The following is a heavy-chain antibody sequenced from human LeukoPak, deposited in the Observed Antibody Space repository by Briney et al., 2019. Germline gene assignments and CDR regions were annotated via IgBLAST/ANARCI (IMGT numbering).Heavy chain of an antibody. J-gene: IGHJ4*02. CDR2: INPNSGGT. CDR3: ARDPAVAGQYDS. Sequence: ASVKGSCKASGYTFTGYYMHWVGQAPGQGLEWMGRINPNSGGTNYAQKFQGRVTMTGDTSITTGYMELSRLRSDDTAVYYCARDPAVAGQYDSWGQGTLVTVSS. V-gene: IGHV1-2*06. D-gene: IGHD6-19*01. CDR1: GYTFTGYY.